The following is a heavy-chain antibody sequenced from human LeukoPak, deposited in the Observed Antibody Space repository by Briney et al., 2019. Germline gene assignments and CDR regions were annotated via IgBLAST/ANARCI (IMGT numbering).Heavy chain of an antibody. CDR3: ARGADIVLMVYASPNFDY. CDR2: ISSSGSTI. D-gene: IGHD2-8*01. Sequence: GGSLRPSCAASGFTFSSYEMNWFRQAPGKGLEWVSYISSSGSTIYCADSVKGRFTISRDNAKNSLYLQMNSLRAEDTAVYYCARGADIVLMVYASPNFDYWGQGTLVTVSS. J-gene: IGHJ4*02. V-gene: IGHV3-48*03. CDR1: GFTFSSYE.